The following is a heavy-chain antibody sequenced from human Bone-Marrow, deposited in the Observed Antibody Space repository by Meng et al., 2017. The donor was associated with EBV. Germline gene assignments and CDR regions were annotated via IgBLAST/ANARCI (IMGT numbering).Heavy chain of an antibody. Sequence: EVQLVESGGDLVKPGGSLRLSCSASGFTFSSYSMNCVRQAPGKGLEWVSSISSSSSYIYYADSVKGRFTISRDNAKNSLYLQMNSLRAEDTAVYYCARDPSSIAARPHPYGMDVWGQGTTVTVSS. V-gene: IGHV3-21*01. CDR2: ISSSSSYI. D-gene: IGHD6-6*01. CDR1: GFTFSSYS. CDR3: ARDPSSIAARPHPYGMDV. J-gene: IGHJ6*02.